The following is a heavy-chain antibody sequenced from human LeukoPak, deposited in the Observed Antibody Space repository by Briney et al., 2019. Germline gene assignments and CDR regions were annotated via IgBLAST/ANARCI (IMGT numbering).Heavy chain of an antibody. V-gene: IGHV3-23*01. Sequence: GALRLPFGASGFHFSSYAMNWVPQAPGEGVGLGSAISGSGGSTYYADSVEGRFTISRDNSKNTLYLQMNSLRAEDTAVYYCAKGLIRGWYGDYWGQGTLVTVSS. CDR3: AKGLIRGWYGDY. J-gene: IGHJ4*02. CDR1: GFHFSSYA. D-gene: IGHD6-19*01. CDR2: ISGSGGST.